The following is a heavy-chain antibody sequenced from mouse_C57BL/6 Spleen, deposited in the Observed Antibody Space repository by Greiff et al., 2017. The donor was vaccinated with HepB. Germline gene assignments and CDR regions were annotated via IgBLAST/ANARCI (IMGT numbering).Heavy chain of an antibody. CDR2: IYPGDGDT. CDR3: ARTATIVAGAMDY. J-gene: IGHJ4*01. D-gene: IGHD1-1*01. CDR1: GYAFSSYW. V-gene: IGHV1-80*01. Sequence: QVQLQQSGAELVKPGASVKISCKASGYAFSSYWMNWVKQRPGKGLEWIGQIYPGDGDTNYNGKFKGKATLTADKSTSTAYMQLSSLTSEDSAVYFCARTATIVAGAMDYWGQGTSVTVSS.